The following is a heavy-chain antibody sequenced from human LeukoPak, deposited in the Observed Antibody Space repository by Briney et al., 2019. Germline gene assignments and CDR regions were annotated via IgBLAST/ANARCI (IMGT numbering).Heavy chain of an antibody. D-gene: IGHD2-21*02. J-gene: IGHJ4*02. CDR3: ARLGTEAISLDY. Sequence: KASETLSLTCTVSGGSISSYYWSWIRQPPGKGLEWIGYIYYSGSTNYNPSLKSRVTISVDTSKNQFSLKLSSVTAADTAVYYCARLGTEAISLDYWGQGTLVTVSS. CDR2: IYYSGST. V-gene: IGHV4-59*08. CDR1: GGSISSYY.